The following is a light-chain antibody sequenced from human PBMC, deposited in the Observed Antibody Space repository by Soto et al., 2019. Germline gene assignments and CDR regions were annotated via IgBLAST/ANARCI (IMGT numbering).Light chain of an antibody. V-gene: IGLV2-23*02. CDR2: EVT. Sequence: QSALTQHASVSGSPGQSITISCTGTSSDVGNYNLVSWYQQHPGKAPKFMIYEVTKRPSGVSDRFSGSKSGNTASLTISGLQTEDEADYYCCSYAGSSTLVFGGGTKVTVL. CDR3: CSYAGSSTLV. CDR1: SSDVGNYNL. J-gene: IGLJ2*01.